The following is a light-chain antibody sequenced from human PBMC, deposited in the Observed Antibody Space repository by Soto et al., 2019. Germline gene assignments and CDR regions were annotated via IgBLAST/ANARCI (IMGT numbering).Light chain of an antibody. J-gene: IGLJ2*01. CDR3: LLYYGGAVI. V-gene: IGLV7-43*01. CDR1: TGAVTSGHY. CDR2: STD. Sequence: QAVATQEPSLTVSPGGTVTLTCASSTGAVTSGHYANWLQQKPGQAPRALIYSTDTKHSWTPARFSGSLLGGKAALTLSGVRPEDEADYYCLLYYGGAVIFGGGTKLTVL.